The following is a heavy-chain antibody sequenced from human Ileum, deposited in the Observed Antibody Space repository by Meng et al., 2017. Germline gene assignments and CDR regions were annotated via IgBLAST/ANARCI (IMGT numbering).Heavy chain of an antibody. Sequence: GESLKISCAASGFSFSDSNMHWVRQAPGKGLEWVAVIWYDGSNKYYADSVKGRFTISRDNSKNTLYLQMDSLRAEDTAVYYCARTPGRKRDYYYYGMDVWGQGTTVTVSS. J-gene: IGHJ6*01. CDR1: GFSFSDSN. D-gene: IGHD1-14*01. CDR2: IWYDGSNK. V-gene: IGHV3-33*08. CDR3: ARTPGRKRDYYYYGMDV.